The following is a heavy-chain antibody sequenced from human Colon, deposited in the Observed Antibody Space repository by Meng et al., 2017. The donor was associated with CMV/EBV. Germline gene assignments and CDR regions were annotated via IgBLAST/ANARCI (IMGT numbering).Heavy chain of an antibody. D-gene: IGHD2-15*01. V-gene: IGHV4-31*11. CDR1: GGSINSRNHH. CDR2: IYNSGTT. Sequence: TCAVSGGSINSRNHHWSWSSQHPWKGLEWIASIYNSGTTYYNPSLKSRVTMSGDTSKNQFSLKLSSVTAADTAVYFCARDPGSGPDYWGQGTLVTVSS. CDR3: ARDPGSGPDY. J-gene: IGHJ4*02.